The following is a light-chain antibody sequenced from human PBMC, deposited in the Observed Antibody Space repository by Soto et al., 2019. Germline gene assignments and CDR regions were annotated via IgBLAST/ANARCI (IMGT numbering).Light chain of an antibody. V-gene: IGKV1-39*01. Sequence: EIQMTQSPSSLSVFSGDRVTITCRASQSISKYLNWYQKKPGKDPKLLIYVASTLESGVPSRFSGSGSGTNFTLTISSLQTEDFATYLCQQGFSIPFTFGPGTKLDIK. CDR3: QQGFSIPFT. CDR1: QSISKY. CDR2: VAS. J-gene: IGKJ3*01.